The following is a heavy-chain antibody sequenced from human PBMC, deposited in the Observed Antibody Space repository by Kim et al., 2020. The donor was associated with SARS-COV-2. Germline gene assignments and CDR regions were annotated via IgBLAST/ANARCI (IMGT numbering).Heavy chain of an antibody. CDR2: ISDGGSDK. V-gene: IGHV3-30*18. Sequence: GGSLRLSCAASGFTFSSYGIHWVRQAPGKGLEWVAFISDGGSDKYYADSVKGRFTISRDNSKNTVYLQMNSLRTEDTSVYYCAKDVLQTTYCSGGTCYPHSNPDYWGQGILVTVSS. CDR1: GFTFSSYG. CDR3: AKDVLQTTYCSGGTCYPHSNPDY. J-gene: IGHJ4*02. D-gene: IGHD2-15*01.